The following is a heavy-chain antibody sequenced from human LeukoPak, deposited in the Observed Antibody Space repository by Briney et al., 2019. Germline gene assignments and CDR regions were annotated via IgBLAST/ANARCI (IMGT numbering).Heavy chain of an antibody. CDR3: ASRVIVATDVRY. D-gene: IGHD5-12*01. CDR2: INHSGST. CDR1: GGSFSGYY. J-gene: IGHJ4*02. Sequence: SETLSLTCAVYGGSFSGYYWSWIRQPPGKGLEWIGEINHSGSTNYNPSLKSRVTISVDTSKNQFSLKLSSVTAADTAVYYCASRVIVATDVRYRGQGTLVTVSS. V-gene: IGHV4-34*01.